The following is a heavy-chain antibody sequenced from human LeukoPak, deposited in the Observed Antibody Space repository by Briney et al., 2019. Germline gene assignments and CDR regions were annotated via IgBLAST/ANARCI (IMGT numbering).Heavy chain of an antibody. CDR3: ARDTDFWSGHSQFFDF. Sequence: PRGSLRLSCAASGFTFSSYEMNWVRQAPGKGLEWLSYISSTGNTIYYADSVKGRFTISRDNAKNSLFLQMNSLRAEDTAVYYCARDTDFWSGHSQFFDFWGQGTLVTVSS. D-gene: IGHD3-3*01. J-gene: IGHJ4*02. V-gene: IGHV3-48*03. CDR1: GFTFSSYE. CDR2: ISSTGNTI.